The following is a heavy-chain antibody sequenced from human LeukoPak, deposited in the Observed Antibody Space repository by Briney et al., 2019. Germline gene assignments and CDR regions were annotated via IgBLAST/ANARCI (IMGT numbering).Heavy chain of an antibody. J-gene: IGHJ5*02. D-gene: IGHD3-3*01. Sequence: PSETLSLTCAVYGGSFSGYYWSWIRQPPGKGLEWIGEINHSGSTNYNPSLKSRVTISVDTSKNQFSLKLSSVTAADTAVYYCARHRPYYDFWSGPGRWIDPWGQGTLVAVSS. V-gene: IGHV4-34*01. CDR2: INHSGST. CDR3: ARHRPYYDFWSGPGRWIDP. CDR1: GGSFSGYY.